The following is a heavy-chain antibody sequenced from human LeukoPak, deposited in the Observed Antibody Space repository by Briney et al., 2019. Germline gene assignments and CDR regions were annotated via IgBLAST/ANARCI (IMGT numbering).Heavy chain of an antibody. D-gene: IGHD3-10*01. J-gene: IGHJ4*02. CDR1: GFTFSRYG. CDR3: TKDDITMFRGLTYYFDY. V-gene: IGHV3-30*18. Sequence: GGSSRNSCAATGFTFSRYGMHWVRQAPGKGLEWVALISYDGSNKYYADSVKGRFTISRDNSKNTLYLQKISLRAEDTAVYYGTKDDITMFRGLTYYFDYWGQGTLVTFAA. CDR2: ISYDGSNK.